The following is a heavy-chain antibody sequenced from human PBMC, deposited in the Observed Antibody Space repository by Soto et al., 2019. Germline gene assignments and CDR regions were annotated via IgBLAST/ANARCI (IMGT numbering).Heavy chain of an antibody. CDR1: GFSVSAYT. Sequence: QVQLVESGGGVVQPGRSLRLSCAASGFSVSAYTVHWVRQAPGKGLEWVAVISSDGNHKYYTDSVKGRFAISRDTSTNKVFLQMSSLGPEETDVYYCARWEQPLFDYWGQGTLVTVSS. CDR2: ISSDGNHK. V-gene: IGHV3-30*09. J-gene: IGHJ4*02. CDR3: ARWEQPLFDY. D-gene: IGHD1-1*01.